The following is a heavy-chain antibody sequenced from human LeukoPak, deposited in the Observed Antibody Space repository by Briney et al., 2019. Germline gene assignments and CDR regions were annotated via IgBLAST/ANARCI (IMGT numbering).Heavy chain of an antibody. J-gene: IGHJ4*02. CDR3: ARVVGYYGSGSYSSIDY. V-gene: IGHV4-31*03. D-gene: IGHD3-10*01. CDR1: GGSISSGGYY. Sequence: SQTLSLTCTVSGGSISSGGYYWSCIRQHPGKGLEWIGYIYYSGSTYYNLSLKSRVTISVDTSKNQFSLKLSSVTAADTAVYYCARVVGYYGSGSYSSIDYWGQGTLVTVSS. CDR2: IYYSGST.